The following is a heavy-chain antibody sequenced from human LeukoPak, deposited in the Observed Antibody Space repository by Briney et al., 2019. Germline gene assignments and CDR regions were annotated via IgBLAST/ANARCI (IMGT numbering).Heavy chain of an antibody. CDR1: GFTFNDYT. Sequence: GGSLRLSCAASGFTFNDYTMNWVRQVPGKGLEWVSLISWDGGSTSYADAVRGRFTVSRDNSRNSLYLQMNSLRTEDTALYYCARNMGGAAAGTLDYWGLGTLVTVSS. D-gene: IGHD6-13*01. CDR3: ARNMGGAAAGTLDY. J-gene: IGHJ4*02. CDR2: ISWDGGST. V-gene: IGHV3-43*01.